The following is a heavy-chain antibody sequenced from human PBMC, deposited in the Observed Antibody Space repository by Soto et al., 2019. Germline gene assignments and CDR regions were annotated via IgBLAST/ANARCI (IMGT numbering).Heavy chain of an antibody. CDR2: IIPSGGST. Sequence: ASVKVSCKASGYTFTRYCIHWVRQAPGQGLEWMAMIIPSGGSTNYAQQFQGRVTMTRDTSASTVYMELSSLRSDDTAIYYCARDRGVLDLGRKYNYYYGMGVWGQGTTVTVSS. D-gene: IGHD3-10*01. J-gene: IGHJ6*02. CDR1: GYTFTRYC. V-gene: IGHV1-46*01. CDR3: ARDRGVLDLGRKYNYYYGMGV.